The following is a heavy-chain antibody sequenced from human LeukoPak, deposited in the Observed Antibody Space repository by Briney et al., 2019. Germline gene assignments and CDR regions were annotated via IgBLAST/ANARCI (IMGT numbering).Heavy chain of an antibody. CDR2: ISGSGGST. CDR1: GFTFSSYA. D-gene: IGHD3-10*01. V-gene: IGHV3-23*01. CDR3: ARAGDFYVSGGTKNDY. Sequence: GGSLRLSCAASGFTFSSYAMSWVRQAPGKGLEWVSAISGSGGSTYYTDSVKGRFTISRDNSKNTLYLQMNSLRAEDTAVYYCARAGDFYVSGGTKNDYWGQGTLVTVSS. J-gene: IGHJ4*02.